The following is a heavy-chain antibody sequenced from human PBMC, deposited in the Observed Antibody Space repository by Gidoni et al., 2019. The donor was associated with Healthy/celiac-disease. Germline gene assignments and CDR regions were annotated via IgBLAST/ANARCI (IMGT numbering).Heavy chain of an antibody. J-gene: IGHJ2*01. CDR2: ISSSSSYT. CDR3: ARDPMGYYRAGYWYFDL. CDR1: GFTFSDYY. D-gene: IGHD4-17*01. V-gene: IGHV3-11*06. Sequence: QVQLVESGGGLVKPGGSLRLSCAASGFTFSDYYMSWIRQAPGQGLEWVSYISSSSSYTNYADSVKGRFTISRDNAKNSLYLQMNSLRAEDTAVYYCARDPMGYYRAGYWYFDLWGRGTLVTVSS.